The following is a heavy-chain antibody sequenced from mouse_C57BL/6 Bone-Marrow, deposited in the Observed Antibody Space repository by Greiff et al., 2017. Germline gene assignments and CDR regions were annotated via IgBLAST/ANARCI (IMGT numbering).Heavy chain of an antibody. CDR3: ARDKLGAGFAY. D-gene: IGHD4-1*01. CDR2: IGPGSGST. CDR1: GYTFTDYY. Sequence: QVQLQQSGAELVKPGASVKISCKASGYTFTDYYINWVKQRPGQGLEWTGKIGPGSGSTYYNEKFKGKATLTADKSSSTAYMQLSSLTSEDSAVYFCARDKLGAGFAYWGQGTLVTVSA. V-gene: IGHV1-77*01. J-gene: IGHJ3*01.